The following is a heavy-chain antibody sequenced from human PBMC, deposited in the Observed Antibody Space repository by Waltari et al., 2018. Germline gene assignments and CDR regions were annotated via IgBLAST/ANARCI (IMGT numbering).Heavy chain of an antibody. J-gene: IGHJ5*02. CDR3: AVGYCSSGRCIP. D-gene: IGHD2-15*01. Sequence: EVQLVEYGGDLVKTGGSLRISCEASGFTLSSYEMNWVRQAPGKGLEWVSYISSSGSTIYYADSVKGRFTISRDNAKNSVYLQMNSLRAEDTAVYYCAVGYCSSGRCIPWGQGTLVTVSS. CDR2: ISSSGSTI. CDR1: GFTLSSYE. V-gene: IGHV3-48*03.